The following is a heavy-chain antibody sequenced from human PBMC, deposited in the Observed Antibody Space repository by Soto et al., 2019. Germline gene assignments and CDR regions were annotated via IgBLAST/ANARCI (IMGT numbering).Heavy chain of an antibody. J-gene: IGHJ6*03. V-gene: IGHV3-74*01. CDR1: GFAFSNNW. Sequence: EVQLVESGGGLVQPGGSLRLSCAASGFAFSNNWMHWVRQAPGKGLEWVSRIKSDGSSTNYAATVKGRFTISRDNAKNTLYLQMSGLGAEDTAIYYCASYYYYYYMDVWGKGTTVTVSS. CDR3: ASYYYYYYMDV. CDR2: IKSDGSST.